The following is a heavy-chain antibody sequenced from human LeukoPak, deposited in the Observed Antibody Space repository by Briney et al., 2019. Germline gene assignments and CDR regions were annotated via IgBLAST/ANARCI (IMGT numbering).Heavy chain of an antibody. V-gene: IGHV3-20*01. CDR3: ARGGPNSGSYYYYYGMDV. D-gene: IGHD1-26*01. CDR2: INWNGGST. Sequence: GGSLRLSCAASGFTFDDYGMSWVRQAPGKGLEWVSGINWNGGSTGYADSVKGRFTISRDNAKNSLYLQMNSLRAEDTALYHCARGGPNSGSYYYYYGMDVWGQGTTVTVSS. CDR1: GFTFDDYG. J-gene: IGHJ6*02.